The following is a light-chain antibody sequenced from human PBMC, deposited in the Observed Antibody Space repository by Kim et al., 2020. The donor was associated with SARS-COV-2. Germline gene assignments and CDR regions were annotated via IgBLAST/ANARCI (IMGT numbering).Light chain of an antibody. Sequence: QSVLAQPASVSDSPGQSITISCTGSSSDVGGYDHVSWYQQHPDKVPKLMIYDVSKRPSGVSSRFSGSKSGNTASLTISGLQTEDEAVYYCSSYTSSTTWVFGGGTQLTVL. CDR2: DVS. CDR3: SSYTSSTTWV. CDR1: SSDVGGYDH. J-gene: IGLJ3*02. V-gene: IGLV2-14*03.